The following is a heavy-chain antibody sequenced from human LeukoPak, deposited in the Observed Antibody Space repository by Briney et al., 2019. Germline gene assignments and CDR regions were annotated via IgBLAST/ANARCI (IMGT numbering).Heavy chain of an antibody. CDR1: GLTFSSYS. D-gene: IGHD2-21*02. CDR2: ISSSSSTI. V-gene: IGHV3-48*02. Sequence: GGSLRLSCAASGLTFSSYSMNWVRQAPGKGLEWVSYISSSSSTIYYADSVKGRFTISRDNAKNSLYLQMNSLRDEDTAVYYCARVSVVVVTAIPSIDYWGQGTLVTVSS. CDR3: ARVSVVVVTAIPSIDY. J-gene: IGHJ4*02.